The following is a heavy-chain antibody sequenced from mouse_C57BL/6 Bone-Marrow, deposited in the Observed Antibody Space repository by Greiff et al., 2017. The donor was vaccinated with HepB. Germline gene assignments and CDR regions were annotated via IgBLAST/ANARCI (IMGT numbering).Heavy chain of an antibody. J-gene: IGHJ2*01. Sequence: QVQLQQPGAELVMPGASVKLSCKASGYTFTSYWMHWVKQRPGQGLEWIGEIDPSDSYTNYNQKFKGKSTLTVDKSSSTAYMQLSSLTSEDSAVYYCARGGTVVARNFDYWGQGTTITVSS. V-gene: IGHV1-69*01. CDR2: IDPSDSYT. D-gene: IGHD1-1*01. CDR3: ARGGTVVARNFDY. CDR1: GYTFTSYW.